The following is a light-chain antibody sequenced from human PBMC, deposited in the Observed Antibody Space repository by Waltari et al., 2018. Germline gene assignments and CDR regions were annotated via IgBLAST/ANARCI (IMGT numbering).Light chain of an antibody. CDR2: DAS. V-gene: IGKV3-11*01. Sequence: DIVLTQSPATLSSSPGARATPSCRASQSVSSYLAWYQQKPGQATRLLIYDASNRATGSPARFRGSGSGTDFTLTISSLEPEDFAVYYCQQRSNWPPGLTFGGGTKVEIK. CDR1: QSVSSY. CDR3: QQRSNWPPGLT. J-gene: IGKJ4*01.